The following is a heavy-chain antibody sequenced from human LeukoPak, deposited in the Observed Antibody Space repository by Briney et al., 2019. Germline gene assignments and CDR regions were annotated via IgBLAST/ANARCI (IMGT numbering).Heavy chain of an antibody. Sequence: PSETLSLTCTVSGGSISSYYWSWIRQPPGKGLEWIGYIYYSGSTNYNPSLKSRVTISVDTSKNQFSLRLTSVTAADTAVYYCARQEQQLIYNWFDPWGQGTLVTVSS. V-gene: IGHV4-59*01. CDR1: GGSISSYY. D-gene: IGHD6-13*01. CDR3: ARQEQQLIYNWFDP. CDR2: IYYSGST. J-gene: IGHJ5*02.